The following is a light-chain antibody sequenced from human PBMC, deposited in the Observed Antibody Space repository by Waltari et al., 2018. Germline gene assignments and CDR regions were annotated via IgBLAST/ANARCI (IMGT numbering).Light chain of an antibody. V-gene: IGKV1-12*01. J-gene: IGKJ4*01. CDR1: QGFDGL. Sequence: DIQMTQSPSSVSASIGDRVNITCRASQGFDGLLVWYQQKPGKAPKLLIYGTSSLLTGVPSRFSGSGSGTDFTLTITSLQAEDSATYFCQQSKTFPLTFGGGTKVEIK. CDR2: GTS. CDR3: QQSKTFPLT.